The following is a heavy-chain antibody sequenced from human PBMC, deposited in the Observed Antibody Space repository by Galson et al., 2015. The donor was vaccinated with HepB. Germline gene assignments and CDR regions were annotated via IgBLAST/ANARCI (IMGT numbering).Heavy chain of an antibody. CDR1: GYTFTGYY. Sequence: SVKVSCKASGYTFTGYYMHWVRQAPGQGPEWMGWINPNSGGTNYAQKFQGRVTMTRDTSISTAYMELSRLRSDDTAVYYCARDGGYCSSTSCYMEGWFDPWGQGTLVTVSS. D-gene: IGHD2-2*02. CDR3: ARDGGYCSSTSCYMEGWFDP. V-gene: IGHV1-2*02. CDR2: INPNSGGT. J-gene: IGHJ5*02.